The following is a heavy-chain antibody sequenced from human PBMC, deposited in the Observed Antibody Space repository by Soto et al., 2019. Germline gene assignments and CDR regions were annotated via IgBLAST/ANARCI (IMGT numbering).Heavy chain of an antibody. CDR3: AKTSGVTSAYYYYYGMDV. CDR1: GFTFSSYA. CDR2: ISGSGGST. Sequence: GGSLRLSCAASGFTFSSYAMSWVRQAPGKGLEWVSAISGSGGSTYYADSAKGRSTISRDNSKNTLYLQMNSLRAEDTAVYYCAKTSGVTSAYYYYYGMDVWGQGTTVTVSS. D-gene: IGHD3-10*01. V-gene: IGHV3-23*01. J-gene: IGHJ6*02.